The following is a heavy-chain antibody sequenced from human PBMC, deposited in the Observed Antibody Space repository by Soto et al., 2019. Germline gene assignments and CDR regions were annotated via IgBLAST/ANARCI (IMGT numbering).Heavy chain of an antibody. CDR3: ARESAYCGGDCSGVEFDP. V-gene: IGHV4-59*01. D-gene: IGHD2-21*02. Sequence: PSETLSLTCAVSGGSISSYYWSWIRQPPGKGLEWIGYIYYSGSTNYNPSLKSRVTISVDTSKNQFSLKLSSVTAADTAVYYCARESAYCGGDCSGVEFDPWGQGTLVTVSS. CDR1: GGSISSYY. J-gene: IGHJ5*02. CDR2: IYYSGST.